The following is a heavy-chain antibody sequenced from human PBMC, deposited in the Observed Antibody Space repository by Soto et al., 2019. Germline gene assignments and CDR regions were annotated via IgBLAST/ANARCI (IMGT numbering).Heavy chain of an antibody. D-gene: IGHD1-1*01. CDR2: IWFDGSEK. CDR1: GFVFDNYG. V-gene: IGHV3-33*01. J-gene: IGHJ5*02. Sequence: QVQLVESGGGVVQPGRSLRLSCVASGFVFDNYGMHWVRQAPGKGLEWVAVIWFDGSEKHHADSVRGRFTISRDNSKNTLYLQMDSLRVEDTAVYFCARDFHDRRRAGAHWFDPWGQGALVTVSS. CDR3: ARDFHDRRRAGAHWFDP.